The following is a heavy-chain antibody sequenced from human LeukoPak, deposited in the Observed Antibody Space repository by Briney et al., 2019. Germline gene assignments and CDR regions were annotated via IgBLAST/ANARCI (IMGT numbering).Heavy chain of an antibody. CDR1: GGSISTPSYY. D-gene: IGHD6-13*01. V-gene: IGHV4-39*01. J-gene: IGHJ4*02. CDR3: ASKRVAAAGIYFDY. CDR2: LYYTGDT. Sequence: SETLSLTCTVSGGSISTPSYYWGWIRQPPGKGLEWIGTLYYTGDTYYNPSLKTRVAISIDTSKNQFSLRLTSVTAADTAVYYCASKRVAAAGIYFDYWGQGTLVTVSS.